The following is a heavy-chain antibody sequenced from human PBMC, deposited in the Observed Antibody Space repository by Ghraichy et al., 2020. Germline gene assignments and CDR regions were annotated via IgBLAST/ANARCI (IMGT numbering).Heavy chain of an antibody. CDR3: AKSISGVMDV. CDR1: GFTFSSYW. V-gene: IGHV3-74*01. J-gene: IGHJ6*02. D-gene: IGHD3-10*01. CDR2: INSDGIST. Sequence: GGSLRLSCAASGFTFSSYWMHWVRQGPGKGLVWVSGINSDGISTNYADSVKGRFTISRDNAKNTLYLHMNGLRGEDTAVYYCAKSISGVMDVWGHGTTVTVSS.